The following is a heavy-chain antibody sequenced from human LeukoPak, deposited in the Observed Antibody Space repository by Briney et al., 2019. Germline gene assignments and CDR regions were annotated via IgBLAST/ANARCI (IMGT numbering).Heavy chain of an antibody. CDR1: GFTFSSYS. J-gene: IGHJ6*02. CDR2: ISSSSSTI. D-gene: IGHD1-26*01. V-gene: IGHV3-48*01. Sequence: PGGSLRLSCAASGFTFSSYSMNWVRQAPGKGLEWVSYISSSSSTIYYADSVKGRFTISRDNAKNSLYLQMNSPRAEDTAVYYCARVSGSYYYYYYGMDVWGQGTTVTVSS. CDR3: ARVSGSYYYYYYGMDV.